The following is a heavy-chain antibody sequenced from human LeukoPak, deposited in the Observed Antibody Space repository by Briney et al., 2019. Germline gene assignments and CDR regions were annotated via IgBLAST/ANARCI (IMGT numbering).Heavy chain of an antibody. V-gene: IGHV3-7*01. J-gene: IGHJ4*02. CDR1: GFTFSSYW. D-gene: IGHD2-2*01. CDR3: ARDRPQWVPAASHFDY. CDR2: IKQDGSEK. Sequence: GGSLRLSWAASGFTFSSYWMSWVRQAPGKGLEWVSNIKQDGSEKYYVDSVKGRFTISRDNAKNSLYLQMNSLRAEDTAVYYCARDRPQWVPAASHFDYWGQGTLVTVSS.